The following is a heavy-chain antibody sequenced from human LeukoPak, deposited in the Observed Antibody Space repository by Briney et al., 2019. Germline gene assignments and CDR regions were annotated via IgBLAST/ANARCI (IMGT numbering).Heavy chain of an antibody. CDR1: GFTFSSYA. J-gene: IGHJ6*03. CDR2: ISYDGSNK. CDR3: AREGYSSSFFHLFYYYYYYMDV. D-gene: IGHD6-6*01. Sequence: GGSLRLSCAASGFTFSSYAMHWVRQAPGKGLEWVAIISYDGSNKYYAESVKGRFTISRDNSKNTLYLQMNSLRAEDTAVYYCAREGYSSSFFHLFYYYYYYMDVWGKGTTVTVSS. V-gene: IGHV3-30*04.